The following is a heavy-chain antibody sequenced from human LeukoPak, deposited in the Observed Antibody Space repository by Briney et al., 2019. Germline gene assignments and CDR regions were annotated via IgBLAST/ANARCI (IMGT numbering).Heavy chain of an antibody. D-gene: IGHD3-22*01. CDR2: ISSSGSTI. Sequence: GGSLRLSCAASGFTFSDYYMSWIRQAPGKGLEWVSYISSSGSTIYYADSVKGRFTISRDNSKNSLYLQMNSLRAEDTAVYYCARCEQRMWLLLPNYFDYWGQGTLVTVSS. V-gene: IGHV3-11*04. CDR3: ARCEQRMWLLLPNYFDY. CDR1: GFTFSDYY. J-gene: IGHJ4*02.